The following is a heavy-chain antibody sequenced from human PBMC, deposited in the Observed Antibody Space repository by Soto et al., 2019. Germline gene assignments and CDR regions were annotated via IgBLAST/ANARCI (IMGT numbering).Heavy chain of an antibody. CDR1: GFTFDDYA. CDR2: ISYNSSSI. CDR3: ARDRAYSSSAPFDY. Sequence: PGGSLRLSCAASGFTFDDYAMHWVRQAPGKGLEWVSGISYNSSSIGYADSVKGRFTISRDNSKNTLYQQMNSLRAEDTAVYYCARDRAYSSSAPFDYWGQGTLVTVSS. J-gene: IGHJ4*02. V-gene: IGHV3-9*01. D-gene: IGHD6-6*01.